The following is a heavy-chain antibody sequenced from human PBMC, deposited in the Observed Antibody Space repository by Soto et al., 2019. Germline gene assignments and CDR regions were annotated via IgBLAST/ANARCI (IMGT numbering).Heavy chain of an antibody. V-gene: IGHV3-23*01. CDR2: VNGYNP. CDR1: XFTFSIYS. D-gene: IGHD6-19*01. CDR3: AMVGPRIGTGWSEYFDH. Sequence: EVXXXXXXXGXXXPGXXLXXXXXXXXFTFSIYSLSWVRQAPGKGLEWVSAVNGYNPHYADSVKGRFTIXRXXXXXXXXXXXXSLRVEDTAIYYCAMVGPRIGTGWSEYFDHWGQXTLVTVS. J-gene: IGHJ4*02.